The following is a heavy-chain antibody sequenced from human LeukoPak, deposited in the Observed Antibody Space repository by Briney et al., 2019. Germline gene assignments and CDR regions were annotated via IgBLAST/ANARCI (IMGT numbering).Heavy chain of an antibody. CDR2: IYTSGST. Sequence: SKTLSLTCTVSGGSISSYYWSWIRQPAGKGLEWIGRIYTSGSTNYNPSLKSRVTMSVDTSKNQFSLKLSSVTAADTAVYYCARDWYGSGSLDAFDIWGQGTMATVSS. CDR3: ARDWYGSGSLDAFDI. J-gene: IGHJ3*02. V-gene: IGHV4-4*07. CDR1: GGSISSYY. D-gene: IGHD3-10*01.